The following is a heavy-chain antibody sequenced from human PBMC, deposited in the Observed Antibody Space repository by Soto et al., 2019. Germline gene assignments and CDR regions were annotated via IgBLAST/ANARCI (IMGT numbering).Heavy chain of an antibody. J-gene: IGHJ6*03. D-gene: IGHD4-4*01. CDR2: ISWNSGSI. CDR1: GFTFDDYA. Sequence: EVQLVESGGGLVQPGRSLRLSCAASGFTFDDYAMHWVGQAPGKGLEWVSGISWNSGSIGYADSVKGRFTISRDNAKNSLYLQMNSLRAEDTALYYCAKDIDYSGSYYMDVWGKGTTVTVSS. V-gene: IGHV3-9*01. CDR3: AKDIDYSGSYYMDV.